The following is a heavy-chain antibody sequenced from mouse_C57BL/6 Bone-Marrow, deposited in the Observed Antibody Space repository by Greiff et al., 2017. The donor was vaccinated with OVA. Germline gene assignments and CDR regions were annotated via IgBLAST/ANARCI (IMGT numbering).Heavy chain of an antibody. Sequence: QVQLQQSGAELVRPGTSVKMSCKASGYTFTNYWIGWAKQRPGHGLEWIGDIYPGGGYTNYNEKFKGKATLTADKSSSTAYMQFSSLTSEDSAIYYCARGYDCDEAWFAYWGQGTLVTVSA. D-gene: IGHD2-4*01. CDR1: GYTFTNYW. J-gene: IGHJ3*01. CDR3: ARGYDCDEAWFAY. V-gene: IGHV1-63*01. CDR2: IYPGGGYT.